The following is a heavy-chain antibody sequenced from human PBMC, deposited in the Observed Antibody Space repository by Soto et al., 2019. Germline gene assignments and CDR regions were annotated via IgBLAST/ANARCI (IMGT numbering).Heavy chain of an antibody. J-gene: IGHJ4*02. D-gene: IGHD2-15*01. Sequence: SETLSLTCTVSGDSISSYYWTWIRQPPGKGLEYIGYIYYSGRTYYNPSLKSRVTISVDTSKNQFSLKLSSVTAADTAVYYCARGHQGITTTGTWYDFDYWGQGTLVTVSS. CDR1: GDSISSYY. CDR3: ARGHQGITTTGTWYDFDY. CDR2: IYYSGRT. V-gene: IGHV4-59*01.